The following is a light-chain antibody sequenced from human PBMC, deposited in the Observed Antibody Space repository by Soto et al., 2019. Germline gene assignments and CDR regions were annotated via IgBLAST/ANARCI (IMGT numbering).Light chain of an antibody. V-gene: IGKV1-39*01. J-gene: IGKJ1*01. CDR1: QSITSY. CDR3: QQSCSTPRT. Sequence: ESQLTQSPSSLSASVGERVTVSCRASQSITSYLDWYQQKPGKAPKLLIYAASSLYSGIPARFSGSGSGTDFTLTISILQPEDSAVYFCQQSCSTPRTFGQGTKVDIK. CDR2: AAS.